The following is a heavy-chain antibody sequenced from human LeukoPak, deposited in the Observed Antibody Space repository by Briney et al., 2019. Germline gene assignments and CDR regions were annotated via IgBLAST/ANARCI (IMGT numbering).Heavy chain of an antibody. CDR1: GYTFTSYY. V-gene: IGHV1-46*01. Sequence: ASVKVSCKASGYTFTSYYMHWVRQAPGQGLEWMGIINPSGGSTTYAPNFQGRVTMTRDTSTSTVYMELSSLRSEDTAVYFCARGVPDYYDSSGFSGYWGQGTLVTVSS. D-gene: IGHD3-22*01. J-gene: IGHJ4*02. CDR2: INPSGGST. CDR3: ARGVPDYYDSSGFSGY.